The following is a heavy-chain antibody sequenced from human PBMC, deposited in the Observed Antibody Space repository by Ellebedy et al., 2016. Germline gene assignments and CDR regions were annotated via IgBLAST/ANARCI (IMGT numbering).Heavy chain of an antibody. D-gene: IGHD4-17*01. CDR1: GFTFRSFF. CDR3: YYGHYSGS. V-gene: IGHV3-23*01. Sequence: GESLKISXVASGFTFRSFFMSWVRQAPGRGLEWISTISGDGDNTFSADSVKGRFTISRDNSRNTLYLQMDSLRAADTAVYYCYYGHYSGSWGQGTLVTVSS. J-gene: IGHJ4*02. CDR2: ISGDGDNT.